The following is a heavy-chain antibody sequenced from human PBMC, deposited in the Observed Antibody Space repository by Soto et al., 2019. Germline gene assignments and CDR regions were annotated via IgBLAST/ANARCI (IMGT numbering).Heavy chain of an antibody. V-gene: IGHV1-69*06. CDR1: GGTFSSYA. CDR2: IIPIFGTA. J-gene: IGHJ4*02. D-gene: IGHD2-15*01. CDR3: ARSTKRYCSGGSCYSFGFDY. Sequence: QVQLVQSGAEVKKPGSSVKVSCKASGGTFSSYAISWVRQAPGQGLEWMGGIIPIFGTANYAQKFQGRVTFTADKSTSPAYMELSSLRSEDTAVYYCARSTKRYCSGGSCYSFGFDYWGQGTLVTVSS.